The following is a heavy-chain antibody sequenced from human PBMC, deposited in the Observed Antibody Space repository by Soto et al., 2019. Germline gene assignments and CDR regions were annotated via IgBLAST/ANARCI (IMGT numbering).Heavy chain of an antibody. CDR3: AGNIVATISSFDY. Sequence: PSETLSLTYAVYGEYFSGYYGSWLRQPPGKGLEWIGEINHSGSTNYNPSLKSRVTMSVDTSKNQFSLKLSSVTAADTAMYYCAGNIVATISSFDYWGQGTLVTGSS. CDR1: GEYFSGYY. V-gene: IGHV4-34*01. CDR2: INHSGST. D-gene: IGHD5-12*01. J-gene: IGHJ4*02.